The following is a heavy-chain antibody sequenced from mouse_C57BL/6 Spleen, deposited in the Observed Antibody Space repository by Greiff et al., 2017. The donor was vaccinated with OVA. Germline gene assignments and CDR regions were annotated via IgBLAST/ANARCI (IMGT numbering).Heavy chain of an antibody. CDR3: ARGRVTYYGSSYWYFDV. CDR2: FHPYNDDT. D-gene: IGHD1-1*01. V-gene: IGHV1-47*01. Sequence: ESGAELVKPGASVKMSCKASGYTFTTYPIEWMKQNHGKSLEWIGNFHPYNDDTKYNEKFKGKATLTVEKSSSTVYLELSRLTSDDSAVYYCARGRVTYYGSSYWYFDVWGTGTTVTVSS. J-gene: IGHJ1*03. CDR1: GYTFTTYP.